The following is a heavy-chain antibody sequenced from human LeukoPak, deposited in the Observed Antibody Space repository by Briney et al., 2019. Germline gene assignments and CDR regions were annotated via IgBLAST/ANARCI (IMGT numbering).Heavy chain of an antibody. CDR1: GYSFTSYC. CDR3: GMSGDRAPIQDDVFDV. Sequence: GESLKISCKVPGYSFTSYCIGWVRQMPGKGLEWMGIIYPGDSGPTYSPSFQGQVTISVDKSISTAYLQWSSMQASDTAMYYCGMSGDRAPIQDDVFDVWGQGTMVTVST. V-gene: IGHV5-51*01. J-gene: IGHJ3*01. CDR2: IYPGDSGP. D-gene: IGHD1-26*01.